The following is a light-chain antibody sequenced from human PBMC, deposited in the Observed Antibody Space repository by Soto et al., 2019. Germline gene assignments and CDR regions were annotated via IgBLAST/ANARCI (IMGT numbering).Light chain of an antibody. CDR1: PGPVTNGHF. J-gene: IGLJ2*01. V-gene: IGLV7-46*01. Sequence: QAVVTQEPSLTVSPGGTVTLTCDSSPGPVTNGHFPYWFQQRPGQAPRPLIYDTDNRHSWTPARFSGSLLGGKAVLTLSGAQPEDEAGYYCLLSYGRPVVFGGGTQLTVL. CDR2: DTD. CDR3: LLSYGRPVV.